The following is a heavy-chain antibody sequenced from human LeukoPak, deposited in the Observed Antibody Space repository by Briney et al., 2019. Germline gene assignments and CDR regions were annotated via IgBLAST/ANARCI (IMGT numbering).Heavy chain of an antibody. D-gene: IGHD6-19*01. CDR3: ARDRGSSGWYEFDS. CDR2: IKQDGSEK. J-gene: IGHJ4*02. CDR1: GFTSSSYW. Sequence: GGSLRLSCAASGFTSSSYWMSWVRQAPGRGLEWVANIKQDGSEKYYVDSVKGRFTISRDNAKNSLYLQMNSLRAEDTAVYYCARDRGSSGWYEFDSWGQGTLVTVSS. V-gene: IGHV3-7*01.